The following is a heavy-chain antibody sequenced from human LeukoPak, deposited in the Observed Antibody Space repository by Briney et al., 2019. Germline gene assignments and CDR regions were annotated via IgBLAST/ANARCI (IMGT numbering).Heavy chain of an antibody. J-gene: IGHJ4*02. CDR2: IYPGDSDT. V-gene: IGHV5-51*01. CDR1: GYSFNTYW. D-gene: IGHD2/OR15-2a*01. CDR3: ARGFYYFDY. Sequence: RGESLRISCKGSGYSFNTYWIGWVRQMPGKGLEWMGIIYPGDSDTTYSPSFQGQVTISADKSISTAYLQWSSLKASDTAMYYCARGFYYFDYWGQGTLVTVSS.